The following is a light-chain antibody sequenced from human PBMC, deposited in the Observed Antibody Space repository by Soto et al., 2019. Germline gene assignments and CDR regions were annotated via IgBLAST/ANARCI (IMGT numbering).Light chain of an antibody. Sequence: DIQMTQSPSSLSASVGDRVTITCRASQSITYLNWYQQKPGKAPKLLIYDASNLEAGVPSRFRGSGSGTDFTFTISRLQPEDIATYYCQQYENLPTFGQGTRLEIK. CDR3: QQYENLPT. J-gene: IGKJ5*01. CDR2: DAS. V-gene: IGKV1-33*01. CDR1: QSITY.